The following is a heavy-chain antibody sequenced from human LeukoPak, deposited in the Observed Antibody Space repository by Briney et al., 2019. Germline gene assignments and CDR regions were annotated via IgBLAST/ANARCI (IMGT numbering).Heavy chain of an antibody. CDR1: GFSLSTSGVG. D-gene: IGHD3-10*01. V-gene: IGHV2-5*02. CDR3: ARPGVPDYFDY. CDR2: IYWDDDK. Sequence: ESGPTLVKPTQTLTLTCTFSGFSLSTSGVGVGWIRQPPGKALEWLALIYWDDDKRYSPSLKSRLTITKDTSKNQVVLTMTNMDPVDTATYYCARPGVPDYFDYWGQGTLVTASS. J-gene: IGHJ4*02.